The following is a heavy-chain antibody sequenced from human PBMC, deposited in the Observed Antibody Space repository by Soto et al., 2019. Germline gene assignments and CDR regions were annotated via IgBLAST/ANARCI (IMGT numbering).Heavy chain of an antibody. Sequence: QVQLVQSGAEVKKPGSSVKVSCKASGGTFSSYAISWVRQAPGQGLEWMGGIIPIFGTANYEQKFQGRVTITADESTSTAYMELSSLRSEDTAVYYCAANGPYCGGDCYAEVAFDIWGQGTMVTVSS. J-gene: IGHJ3*02. CDR1: GGTFSSYA. CDR2: IIPIFGTA. CDR3: AANGPYCGGDCYAEVAFDI. V-gene: IGHV1-69*01. D-gene: IGHD2-21*02.